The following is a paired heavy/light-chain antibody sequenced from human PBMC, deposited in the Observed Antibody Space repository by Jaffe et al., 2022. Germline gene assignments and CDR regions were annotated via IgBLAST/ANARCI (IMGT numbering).Light chain of an antibody. J-gene: IGLJ3*02. CDR3: YSTDSSGNVGV. CDR2: EDS. Sequence: SYELTQPPSVSVSPGQTARITCSGDALPKKYAYWYQQKSGQAPVLVIYEDSKRPSGIPERFSGSSSGTMATLTISGAQVEDEADYYCYSTDSSGNVGVFGGGTKLTVL. V-gene: IGLV3-10*01. CDR1: ALPKKY.
Heavy chain of an antibody. CDR1: GYTFTSYY. J-gene: IGHJ6*03. Sequence: QVQLVQSGAEVKKPGASVKVSCKASGYTFTSYYMHWVRQAPGQGLEWMGIINPSGGSTSYAQKFQGRVTMTRDTSTSTVYMELSSLRSEDTAVYYCARDGTTVTTGLYYYYMDVWGKGTTVTVSS. D-gene: IGHD4-17*01. CDR2: INPSGGST. V-gene: IGHV1-46*03. CDR3: ARDGTTVTTGLYYYYMDV.